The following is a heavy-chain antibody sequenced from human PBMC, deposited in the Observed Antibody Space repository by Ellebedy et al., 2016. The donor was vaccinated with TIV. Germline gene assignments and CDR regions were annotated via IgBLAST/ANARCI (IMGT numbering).Heavy chain of an antibody. Sequence: GESLKISXAASGFTFSSYSMNWVRQAPGKGLEWVSYISSSSSTIHYADSVKGRFTISRDNAKNSLYLQMNSLRDEDTAVYYCARDRGGYTYGNFDHWGQGTLVTVSS. J-gene: IGHJ4*02. V-gene: IGHV3-48*02. CDR1: GFTFSSYS. CDR2: ISSSSSTI. D-gene: IGHD5-18*01. CDR3: ARDRGGYTYGNFDH.